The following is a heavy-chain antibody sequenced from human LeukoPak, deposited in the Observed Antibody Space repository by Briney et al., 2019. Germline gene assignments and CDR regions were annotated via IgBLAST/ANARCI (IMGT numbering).Heavy chain of an antibody. CDR2: IKQDGSEK. J-gene: IGHJ4*02. CDR1: GFTFSSYW. V-gene: IGHV3-7*01. Sequence: QPGGSLRLSCAAPGFTFSSYWMNWVRQAPGKGLEWVPNIKQDGSEKYYVDSVKGRFTISRDNAKNSLSLQMNSLRVEDTAVYYCARDRDCGDGGCYPHFDYWGQGVRVTVSS. CDR3: ARDRDCGDGGCYPHFDY. D-gene: IGHD2-15*01.